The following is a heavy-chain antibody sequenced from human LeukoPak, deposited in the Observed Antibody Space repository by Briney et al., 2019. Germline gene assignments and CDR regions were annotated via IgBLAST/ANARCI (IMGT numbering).Heavy chain of an antibody. Sequence: SETLSLTCTVSGVSISSSNSYWGWIRQPPGKGLEWIGSIYYTGSTYYNPSLKSRVTISVDTSKNQFSLKLSSVTAADTAVYYRARRLLWFGEFYCGAFDIWGQGTMVTVSS. CDR1: GVSISSSNSY. D-gene: IGHD3-10*01. CDR2: IYYTGST. V-gene: IGHV4-39*07. J-gene: IGHJ3*02. CDR3: ARRLLWFGEFYCGAFDI.